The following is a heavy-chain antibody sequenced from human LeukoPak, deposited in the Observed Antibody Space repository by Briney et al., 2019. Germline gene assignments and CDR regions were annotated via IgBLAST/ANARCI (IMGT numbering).Heavy chain of an antibody. J-gene: IGHJ4*02. Sequence: GGSLRLSCAASGFTFSSYSMNWVRQAPGKGLEWVSSISSSSSYIYCADSVKGRFTISRDNAKNSLYLQMNSLRAEDTAVYYCARGSIGLAAAGFNYWGQGTLVTVSS. CDR3: ARGSIGLAAAGFNY. CDR2: ISSSSSYI. D-gene: IGHD6-13*01. V-gene: IGHV3-21*01. CDR1: GFTFSSYS.